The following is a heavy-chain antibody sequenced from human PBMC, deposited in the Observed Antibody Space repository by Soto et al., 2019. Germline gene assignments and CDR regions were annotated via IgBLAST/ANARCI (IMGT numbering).Heavy chain of an antibody. J-gene: IGHJ4*02. V-gene: IGHV3-11*01. Sequence: GGSLRLSCAASGFTFSDYYMCWIRQAPGKGLEWVSYISSSGSTIYYADSVKGRFTISRDNAKNSLYLQMNNLRAEDTAVYYCARSKTQYYDFWSGYYIAGDYWGQGTLVTVSS. CDR3: ARSKTQYYDFWSGYYIAGDY. D-gene: IGHD3-3*01. CDR2: ISSSGSTI. CDR1: GFTFSDYY.